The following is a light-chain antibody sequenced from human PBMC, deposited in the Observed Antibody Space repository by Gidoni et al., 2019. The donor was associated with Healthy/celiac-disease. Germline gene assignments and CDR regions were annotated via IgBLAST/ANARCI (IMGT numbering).Light chain of an antibody. CDR2: DDS. Sequence: SYVLTQPPSVSVPPGQTARIPCGGNNIGSKSVPWYQPKPGQAPVLVVYDDSDRPSGIPERFSGSNSGNTATLTISRVEAGDEADYYCQVWDSSSDHHVVFGGGIKLTVL. CDR1: NIGSKS. V-gene: IGLV3-21*02. J-gene: IGLJ2*01. CDR3: QVWDSSSDHHVV.